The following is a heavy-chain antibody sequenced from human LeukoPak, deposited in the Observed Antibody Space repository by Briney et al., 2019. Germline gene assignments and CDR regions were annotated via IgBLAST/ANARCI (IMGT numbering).Heavy chain of an antibody. J-gene: IGHJ4*02. Sequence: GGSLRLSCAASGFTFTTYWMNWVRQAPGEGLEWVAGIKQDGSVKYYVDSVKGRFTISRDNAKNSVYLQMDSLRADDTAVYYCVRRNLFDFWGQGTLVTVSS. V-gene: IGHV3-7*01. CDR3: VRRNLFDF. CDR2: IKQDGSVK. CDR1: GFTFTTYW.